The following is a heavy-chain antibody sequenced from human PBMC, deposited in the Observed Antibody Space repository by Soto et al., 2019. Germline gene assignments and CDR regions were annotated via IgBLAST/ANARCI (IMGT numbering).Heavy chain of an antibody. V-gene: IGHV1-69*01. CDR1: GGTFSSYA. CDR3: ARDLLRFLEWLSSDGMDV. J-gene: IGHJ6*02. Sequence: QVQLVQSGAEVKNPGSSVKVSCKASGGTFSSYAISWVRQAPGQGLEWMGGIIPIFGTANYAQKFQGRVTITADESTSTAYMELSSLRSEDTAVYYCARDLLRFLEWLSSDGMDVWGQGTTVTVSS. CDR2: IIPIFGTA. D-gene: IGHD3-3*01.